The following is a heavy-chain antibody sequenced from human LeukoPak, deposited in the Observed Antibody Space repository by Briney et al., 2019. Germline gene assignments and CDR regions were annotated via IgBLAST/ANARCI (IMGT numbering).Heavy chain of an antibody. Sequence: KPSETLSLTCAVYGGSFSGYYWSWIRQPPGKGLEWIGEINHSGSTNYNPSLKSRVTISVDTSKNQFSLKLSSVTAADTAVYYCARTFWDRFDYWGQGTLVTVSS. J-gene: IGHJ4*02. CDR1: GGSFSGYY. CDR2: INHSGST. D-gene: IGHD1-26*01. CDR3: ARTFWDRFDY. V-gene: IGHV4-34*01.